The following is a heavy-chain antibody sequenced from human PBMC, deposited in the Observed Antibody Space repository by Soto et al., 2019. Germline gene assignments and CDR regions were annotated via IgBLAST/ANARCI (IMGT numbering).Heavy chain of an antibody. V-gene: IGHV3-23*01. CDR3: AKGRVGIVDY. CDR1: GFTFSIYA. D-gene: IGHD2-15*01. J-gene: IGHJ4*02. Sequence: GGSLRLSCAASGFTFSIYAMSWFRQAPGKGLEWVSAISGSGGSTYYADSVKGRFTISRDNSKNTLYLQMNSLRAEDTAVYYCAKGRVGIVDYWGQGTLVTVSS. CDR2: ISGSGGST.